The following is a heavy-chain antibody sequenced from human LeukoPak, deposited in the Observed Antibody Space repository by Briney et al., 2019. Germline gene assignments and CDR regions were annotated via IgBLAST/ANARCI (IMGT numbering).Heavy chain of an antibody. J-gene: IGHJ5*02. CDR2: ISSSSTYI. V-gene: IGHV3-21*01. Sequence: GGSLRLSCAASGFTLSPYGMNWVRQAPGKGLEWVSAISSSSTYIYYADSVKGRFNISRDNSKSTLFLQMNSLRVEDTAVYYCARGGIAVAGDDLWGQGTLVTVSA. CDR3: ARGGIAVAGDDL. D-gene: IGHD6-19*01. CDR1: GFTLSPYG.